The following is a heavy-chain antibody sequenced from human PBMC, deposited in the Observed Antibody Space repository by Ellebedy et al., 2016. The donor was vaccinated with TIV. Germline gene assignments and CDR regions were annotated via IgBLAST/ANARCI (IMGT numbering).Heavy chain of an antibody. V-gene: IGHV1-69*04. CDR3: ARTCSGGSCYFDGQEYYYYGMDV. CDR1: GGTFSSYA. Sequence: ASVKVSCTASGGTFSSYAISWVRQAPGQGLEWMGRIIPILGIANYAQKFQGRVTITADKSTSTAYMELSSLRSEDTAVYYCARTCSGGSCYFDGQEYYYYGMDVWGQGTTVTVSS. CDR2: IIPILGIA. D-gene: IGHD2-15*01. J-gene: IGHJ6*02.